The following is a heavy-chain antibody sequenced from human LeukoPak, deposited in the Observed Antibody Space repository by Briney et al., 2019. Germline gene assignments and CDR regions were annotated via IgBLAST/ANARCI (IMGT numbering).Heavy chain of an antibody. J-gene: IGHJ4*02. CDR2: ISYDGSNK. V-gene: IGHV3-30-3*01. D-gene: IGHD1-26*01. CDR3: ARDPFQEWELKTLDY. Sequence: GGSLRLSCAASGFTFRGFAMHWVRQAPGKGLEWAAVISYDGSNKYYADSVKGRFTISRDNSKNTLYLQMNSLRADDTAVYYCARDPFQEWELKTLDYWGQGTLVTVSS. CDR1: GFTFRGFA.